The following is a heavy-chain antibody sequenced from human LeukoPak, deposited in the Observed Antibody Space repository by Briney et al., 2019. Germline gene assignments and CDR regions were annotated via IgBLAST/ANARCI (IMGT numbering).Heavy chain of an antibody. D-gene: IGHD4-17*01. CDR1: GFTFSSYA. Sequence: GGSLRLSCAASGFTFSSYAMSWVRQGPGKGLEWVSAISGSGTNTYNADSVKGRFTISRDNSKNTLYLQMNSLRAEDTALYYCAKDDGDYEYYYYGMDVWGQGTTVTVSS. V-gene: IGHV3-23*01. CDR3: AKDDGDYEYYYYGMDV. J-gene: IGHJ6*02. CDR2: ISGSGTNT.